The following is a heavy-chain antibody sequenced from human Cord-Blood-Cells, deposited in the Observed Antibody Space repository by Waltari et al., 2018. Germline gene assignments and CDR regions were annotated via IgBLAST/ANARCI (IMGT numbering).Heavy chain of an antibody. J-gene: IGHJ5*02. Sequence: QVQLQESGPGLVKPSETLSLTCTVSGGSISSYYWSWIRQPPGKGLEWIGYIYYRGSTNYNPSLKSRVTISVDTSKNQFSLKLSSVTAADTAVYYCARDPGYCSGGSCYNWFDPWGQGTLVTVSS. V-gene: IGHV4-59*01. D-gene: IGHD2-15*01. CDR2: IYYRGST. CDR1: GGSISSYY. CDR3: ARDPGYCSGGSCYNWFDP.